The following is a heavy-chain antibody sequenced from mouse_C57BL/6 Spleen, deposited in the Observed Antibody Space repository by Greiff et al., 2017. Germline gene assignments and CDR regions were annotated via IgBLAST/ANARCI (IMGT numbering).Heavy chain of an antibody. D-gene: IGHD4-1*01. CDR1: GFTFSSYG. V-gene: IGHV5-6*01. CDR2: ISSGGSYT. CDR3: ARKGTANVGGVDY. J-gene: IGHJ2*01. Sequence: DVQLVESGGDLVKPGGSLKLSCAASGFTFSSYGMSWVRQTPDKRLACVATISSGGSYTYYPASVKGRFTIYRDNAKNTLYLQMSSLKAEDTAMYYCARKGTANVGGVDYWGQGTTLTVSS.